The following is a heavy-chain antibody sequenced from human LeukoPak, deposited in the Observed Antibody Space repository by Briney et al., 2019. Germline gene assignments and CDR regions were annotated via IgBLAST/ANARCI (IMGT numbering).Heavy chain of an antibody. CDR2: INPNSGGT. J-gene: IGHJ4*02. Sequence: WASVKVSCKASGYTFTGYYMHWVRQAPGQGLEWMGWINPNSGGTNYAQKFQGWVTMTRDTSISTAYMELSSLRSEDTAVYYCATDSGKITMVRGVIIREYYFDYWGQGTLVTVSS. D-gene: IGHD3-10*01. CDR3: ATDSGKITMVRGVIIREYYFDY. V-gene: IGHV1-2*04. CDR1: GYTFTGYY.